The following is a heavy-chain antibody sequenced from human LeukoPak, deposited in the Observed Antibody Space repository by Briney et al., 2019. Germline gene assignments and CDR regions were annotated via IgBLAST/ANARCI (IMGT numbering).Heavy chain of an antibody. Sequence: GGSLRLSCAVSGFTLSAHELNWVRQAPGKGLEWVAYISGSGATIYYADFVRGRFTISKDFAKNSVFLQMDSLRAEDSAVYYCAAQYGSGSPYYFYAMDVWGQGATVTVSS. CDR2: ISGSGATI. V-gene: IGHV3-48*03. CDR1: GFTLSAHE. D-gene: IGHD3-10*01. J-gene: IGHJ6*02. CDR3: AAQYGSGSPYYFYAMDV.